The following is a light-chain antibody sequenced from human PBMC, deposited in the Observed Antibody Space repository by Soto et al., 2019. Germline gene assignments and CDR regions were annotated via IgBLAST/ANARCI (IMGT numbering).Light chain of an antibody. V-gene: IGKV3-11*01. CDR2: DAS. CDR1: ESGRDY. CDR3: QQRSIWPWT. J-gene: IGKJ1*01. Sequence: VLTTSAATLSLPPGGSATHSYFSCESGRDYLVWYQQKPGQAPRVLIYDASKRATGIPARFSGSGSGTDFTLTISSLEPEDVAVYYCQQRSIWPWTFGQGTKVDIK.